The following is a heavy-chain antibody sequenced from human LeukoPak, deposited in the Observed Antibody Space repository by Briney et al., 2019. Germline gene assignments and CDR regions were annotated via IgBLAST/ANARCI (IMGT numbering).Heavy chain of an antibody. V-gene: IGHV3-21*01. CDR1: GFTFSSDS. Sequence: GGSLRLSCTASGFTFSSDSMSWVRQAPGRGLEWISSISSRSDYIYYADSVKGRFTISRDNAKNSLFLQMNSLRAEDTAVYYCARGSTTEIGWNYWGQGTLVTVSS. CDR3: ARGSTTEIGWNY. J-gene: IGHJ4*02. D-gene: IGHD1-14*01. CDR2: ISSRSDYI.